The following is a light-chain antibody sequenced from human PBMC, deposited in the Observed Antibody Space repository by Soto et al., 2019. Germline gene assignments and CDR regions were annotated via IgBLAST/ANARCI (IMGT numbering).Light chain of an antibody. CDR3: QQIKSYPRT. V-gene: IGKV1-9*01. J-gene: IGKJ3*01. CDR2: AAS. Sequence: DIQLTQSPSFLSASVGDGVTITCRASQGISSYLAWYQQKPGEAPKLLIYAASTLQGGVPSRFSGSGSGTEFTLTISSLQPEDFATYYCQQIKSYPRTFGPGTKVHIK. CDR1: QGISSY.